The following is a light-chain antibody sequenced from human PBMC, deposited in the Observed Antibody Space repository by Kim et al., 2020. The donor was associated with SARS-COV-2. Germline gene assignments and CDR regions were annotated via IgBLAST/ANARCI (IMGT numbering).Light chain of an antibody. CDR2: GAS. CDR1: QSVRSY. V-gene: IGKV3-20*01. CDR3: QQYVASPFT. J-gene: IGKJ2*01. Sequence: LSPGERATLSCRASQSVRSYLAWYQQKPGQAPRLLIYGASSRATGIPDRFSGSGSGTDFTLTISRLEPEDFAVYYCQQYVASPFTFGQGTKLEI.